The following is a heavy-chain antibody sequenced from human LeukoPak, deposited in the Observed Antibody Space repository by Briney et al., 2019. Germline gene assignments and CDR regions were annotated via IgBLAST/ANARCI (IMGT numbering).Heavy chain of an antibody. J-gene: IGHJ4*02. CDR1: GYTFTGYY. CDR2: LNPNSGGT. D-gene: IGHD3-22*01. V-gene: IGHV1-2*06. CDR3: ARAGYYYDSSGYYYVGVDY. Sequence: ASVKVSCKASGYTFTGYYMRWVRQAPGQGLEWMGRLNPNSGGTNYAQKFQGRVTMTRDTSISTAYMELSRLRSDDTAVYYCARAGYYYDSSGYYYVGVDYWGQGTLVTVSS.